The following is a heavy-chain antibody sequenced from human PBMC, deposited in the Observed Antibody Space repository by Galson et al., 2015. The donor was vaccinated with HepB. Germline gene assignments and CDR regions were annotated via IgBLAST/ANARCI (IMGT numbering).Heavy chain of an antibody. V-gene: IGHV3-30*04. Sequence: SLRLSCAAPGFTFSSYAMHWVRQAPGKGLEWVAVISYDGSNKYYADSVKGRFTISRDNSKNTLYLQMNSLRAEDTAVYYCAKSQKTGYFDYWGQGTLVTVSS. CDR2: ISYDGSNK. J-gene: IGHJ4*02. CDR3: AKSQKTGYFDY. CDR1: GFTFSSYA. D-gene: IGHD1-14*01.